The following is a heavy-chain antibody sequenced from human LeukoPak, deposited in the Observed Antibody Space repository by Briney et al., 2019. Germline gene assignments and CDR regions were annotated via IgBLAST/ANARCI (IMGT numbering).Heavy chain of an antibody. J-gene: IGHJ4*02. V-gene: IGHV3-11*01. D-gene: IGHD3-10*01. CDR2: ISSSGSTI. Sequence: GGSLRLSCAASGFTFSDYYMSWIRQAPGKGLEWVSYISSSGSTIYYAGSVKGRFTISRDNAKNSLYLQMNSLRAEDTAVYYCARAPGRGRYYFDYWGQGTLVTVSS. CDR3: ARAPGRGRYYFDY. CDR1: GFTFSDYY.